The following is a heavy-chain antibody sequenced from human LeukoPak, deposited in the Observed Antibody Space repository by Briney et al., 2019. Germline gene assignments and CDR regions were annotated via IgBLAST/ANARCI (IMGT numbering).Heavy chain of an antibody. J-gene: IGHJ2*01. D-gene: IGHD3-10*01. CDR1: GYSFTGYY. V-gene: IGHV1-2*02. CDR2: IDPNSGGT. Sequence: ASVKVSCKASGYSFTGYYVHWVRQAPGQGLEWMGWIDPNSGGTNYAQKFQGRVTMTRDTSISTAYMELSGLGSDDTAVYYCARDPPEAVRGVISPYWYFDLWGRGTLVTVSS. CDR3: ARDPPEAVRGVISPYWYFDL.